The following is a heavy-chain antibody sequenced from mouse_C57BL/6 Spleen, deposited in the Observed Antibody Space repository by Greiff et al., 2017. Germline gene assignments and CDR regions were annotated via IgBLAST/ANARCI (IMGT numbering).Heavy chain of an antibody. V-gene: IGHV1-20*01. J-gene: IGHJ4*01. CDR2: INPYNGDT. D-gene: IGHD2-4*01. Sequence: EVQLQQSGPELVKPGDSVKISCKASGYSFTGYFMNWVMQSHGKSLEWIGRINPYNGDTFYNQKFKGKATLTVDKSSSTAHMELRSLTSEDSAVYYCARWSYDYDVPYAMDYWGQGTSVTVSS. CDR1: GYSFTGYF. CDR3: ARWSYDYDVPYAMDY.